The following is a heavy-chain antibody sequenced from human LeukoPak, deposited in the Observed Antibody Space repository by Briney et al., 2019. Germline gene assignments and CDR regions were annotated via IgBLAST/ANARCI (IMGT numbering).Heavy chain of an antibody. Sequence: PGGSLRLSCAASGFTFDNYGMSWVRQAPGKGLEWVSGINWNGGSTGYADSVKGRFTISRDNAKNSLYLQMNSLRAEDTALYHCARVAYYYDSSGYRYYFDYWGQGTLVTVSS. D-gene: IGHD3-22*01. CDR2: INWNGGST. CDR1: GFTFDNYG. V-gene: IGHV3-20*01. J-gene: IGHJ4*02. CDR3: ARVAYYYDSSGYRYYFDY.